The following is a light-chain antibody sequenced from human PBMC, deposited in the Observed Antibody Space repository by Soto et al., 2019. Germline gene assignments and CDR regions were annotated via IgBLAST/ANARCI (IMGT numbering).Light chain of an antibody. CDR3: QPYDGSLYT. J-gene: IGKJ2*01. CDR2: GAS. Sequence: EIVLTQSPGTLSLSPGERATLSCRASQSVSSRHLAWYQQKPGQASRLLIYGASSRATGIPDRFSGSGSGTDFTLTISRLEAEDFAVYYCQPYDGSLYTFCQGTKLESK. CDR1: QSVSSRH. V-gene: IGKV3-20*01.